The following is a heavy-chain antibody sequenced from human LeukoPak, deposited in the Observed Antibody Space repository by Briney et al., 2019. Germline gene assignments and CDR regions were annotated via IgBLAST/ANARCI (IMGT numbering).Heavy chain of an antibody. V-gene: IGHV4-39*01. CDR1: GGSISSTNYY. CDR3: VRSNRAPITMVRGAFNCFDP. J-gene: IGHJ5*02. CDR2: IYYSASS. Sequence: SETLSLTCTVSGGSISSTNYYWGWIRQPPGKGPEWIGSIYYSASSYYNPSLKSRVIISVETSKNQFSLKLSSVTAADTAVYYCVRSNRAPITMVRGAFNCFDPWGQGTLVTVSS. D-gene: IGHD3-10*01.